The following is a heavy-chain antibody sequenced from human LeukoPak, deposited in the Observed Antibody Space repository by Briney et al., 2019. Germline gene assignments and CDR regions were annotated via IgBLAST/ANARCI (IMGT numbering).Heavy chain of an antibody. CDR2: IYYSGST. D-gene: IGHD5-24*01. Sequence: SETLSLTCTVSGDSISGNYWTWIRQPPGKGLEWIGYIYYSGSTNYNASLKSRVTISVDTSKNQFSLKLSSVTAADTAVYCCARLGDGDNLRYFDYWGQGTLVTVSS. J-gene: IGHJ4*02. CDR1: GDSISGNY. V-gene: IGHV4-59*08. CDR3: ARLGDGDNLRYFDY.